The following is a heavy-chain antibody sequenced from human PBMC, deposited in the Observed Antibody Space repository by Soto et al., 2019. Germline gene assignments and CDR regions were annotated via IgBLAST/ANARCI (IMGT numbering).Heavy chain of an antibody. J-gene: IGHJ4*02. V-gene: IGHV3-33*01. CDR1: GFTFGRHG. CDR2: IGSDGRRA. D-gene: IGHD4-17*01. CDR3: ARDDEYGANGLDY. Sequence: QVQLVESGGGVVQPGGSLRLSCAASGFTFGRHGMHWVRQAPGKGLEWVAVIGSDGRRASYADSVKGRFTIARDNGQITLYSQRNRLRAAETAVSSCARDDEYGANGLDYWGKGTLVTVSS.